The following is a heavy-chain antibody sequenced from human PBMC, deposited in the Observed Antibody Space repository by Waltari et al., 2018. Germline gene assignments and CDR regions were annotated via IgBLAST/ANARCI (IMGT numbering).Heavy chain of an antibody. Sequence: QVQLQQWGAGLLKPSETLSLTCAVSGYSISSGYYWGWIRQPPGKGLEWIGSIYHSGSTYYNPSLKSRVTISVDTSKNQFSLKLSSVTAADTAVYYCARARNLRDFDYWGQGTLVTVSS. CDR2: IYHSGST. CDR1: GYSISSGYY. V-gene: IGHV4-38-2*01. J-gene: IGHJ4*02. CDR3: ARARNLRDFDY. D-gene: IGHD3-10*01.